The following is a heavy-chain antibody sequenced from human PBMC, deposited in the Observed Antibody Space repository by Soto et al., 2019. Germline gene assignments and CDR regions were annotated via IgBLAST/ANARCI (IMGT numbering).Heavy chain of an antibody. D-gene: IGHD5-18*01. CDR2: IIPIFGTA. Sequence: ASVKVSCKASGGTFSSYAISWVRQAPGQGLEWMGGIIPIFGTANYAQKFQGRVTITADESTSTAYMELSSLRSEDTAVYYCAGVRFFGGYSKYYYYGMDVWGQGTTVTVSS. CDR1: GGTFSSYA. V-gene: IGHV1-69*13. J-gene: IGHJ6*02. CDR3: AGVRFFGGYSKYYYYGMDV.